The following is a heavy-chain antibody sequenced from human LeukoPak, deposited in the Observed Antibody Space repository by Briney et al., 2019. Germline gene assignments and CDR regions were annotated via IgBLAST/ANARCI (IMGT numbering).Heavy chain of an antibody. CDR3: ARETMAGFVDF. CDR1: GDSVSSGSAS. CDR2: THYRSKWYN. Sequence: SQTLSLTCTISGDSVSSGSASWTWIRQSPSRGFEWLGRTHYRSKWYNDYAVSVKSRIMLKPDTSKNQFSLQLNSVTPEDTALYFCARETMAGFVDFWGQGTMVTVSS. J-gene: IGHJ4*02. V-gene: IGHV6-1*01. D-gene: IGHD3-10*01.